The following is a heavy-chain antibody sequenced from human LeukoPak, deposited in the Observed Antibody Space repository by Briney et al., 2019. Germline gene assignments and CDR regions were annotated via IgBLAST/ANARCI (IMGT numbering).Heavy chain of an antibody. J-gene: IGHJ6*02. V-gene: IGHV3-43D*03. Sequence: PGGSLRLSCAASGFTFDDYAMHWVRQAPGEGREGVSLISWDGGSTYYADSVKGRFTISRDNSKNSLYLQMNSLRAEDTALYYCAKDEYSGYDSDYYGMDVWGQGTTVTVSS. CDR2: ISWDGGST. CDR1: GFTFDDYA. D-gene: IGHD5-12*01. CDR3: AKDEYSGYDSDYYGMDV.